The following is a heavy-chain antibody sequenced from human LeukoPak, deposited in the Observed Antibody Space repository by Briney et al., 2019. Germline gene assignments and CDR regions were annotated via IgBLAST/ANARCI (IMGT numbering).Heavy chain of an antibody. V-gene: IGHV3-11*06. CDR3: ARRLTTGGFFDY. CDR1: GFTFSDYY. D-gene: IGHD4-11*01. Sequence: SGGPLRLSCAASGFTFSDYYMSWIRQAPGKGLEWVSYISSSSSYTNYADSVKGRFTISRDNAKNSLYLQMNSLRAEDTAVYYCARRLTTGGFFDYWGQGTLVTVSS. J-gene: IGHJ4*02. CDR2: ISSSSSYT.